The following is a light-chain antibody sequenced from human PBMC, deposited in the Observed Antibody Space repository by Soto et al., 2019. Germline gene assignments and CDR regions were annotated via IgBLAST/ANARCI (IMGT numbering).Light chain of an antibody. CDR3: HYYDKWPPGT. CDR1: QSISSW. J-gene: IGKJ1*01. Sequence: DIQMTQSPSTLSASVGDRVTIACRASQSISSWLAWYQQKPGKAPKLLIYDASSLESGVPSRFSGSGSGTEFTLTISSLQPDDFAVYYCHYYDKWPPGTFGQGTKVDIK. CDR2: DAS. V-gene: IGKV1-5*01.